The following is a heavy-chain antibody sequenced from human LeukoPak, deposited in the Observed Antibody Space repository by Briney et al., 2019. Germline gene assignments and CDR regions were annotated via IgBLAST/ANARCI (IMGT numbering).Heavy chain of an antibody. Sequence: ASETLSLTCSVSGGSISSGTYHWSWIRQYPGKGLEWIGHISHGGTTYYNPSLKSQVTISADTSRNLLSLNLNSVTVADTAIYYCARDRDRYVGTDCWGQGTLVTVSS. CDR1: GGSISSGTYH. V-gene: IGHV4-31*01. D-gene: IGHD5-24*01. J-gene: IGHJ4*02. CDR2: ISHGGTT. CDR3: ARDRDRYVGTDC.